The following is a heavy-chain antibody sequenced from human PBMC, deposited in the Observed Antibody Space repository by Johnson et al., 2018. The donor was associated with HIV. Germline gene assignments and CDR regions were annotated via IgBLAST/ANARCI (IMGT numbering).Heavy chain of an antibody. Sequence: QVQLVESGGGVVQPGRSLRLSCAASGFTFSTYALHWVRQAPGKGLEWVAVISYDGSNKYYADSVKGRFTISRDNSKNTLYLQMNSLRVEDTAVYYCTTYSIIHAFDIWGQGTMVTVSS. CDR1: GFTFSTYA. CDR3: TTYSIIHAFDI. CDR2: ISYDGSNK. V-gene: IGHV3-30*14. D-gene: IGHD6-13*01. J-gene: IGHJ3*02.